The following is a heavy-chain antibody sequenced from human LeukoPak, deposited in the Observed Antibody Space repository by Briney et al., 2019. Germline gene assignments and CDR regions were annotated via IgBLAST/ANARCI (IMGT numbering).Heavy chain of an antibody. Sequence: SETLSLTCTVSGGSISSGSYYWSWIRQPAGKGLEWIGRIYNSGSTNYNPSLKSRVTISVDTSKNQFSLKLSSVTAADTAVYYCASQQWLVEGIAFDIWGQGTVVTVSS. V-gene: IGHV4-61*02. D-gene: IGHD6-19*01. CDR3: ASQQWLVEGIAFDI. CDR2: IYNSGST. CDR1: GGSISSGSYY. J-gene: IGHJ3*02.